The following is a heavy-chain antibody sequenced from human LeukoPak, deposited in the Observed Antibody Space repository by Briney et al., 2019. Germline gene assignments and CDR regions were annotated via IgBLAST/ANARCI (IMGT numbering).Heavy chain of an antibody. D-gene: IGHD3-16*01. V-gene: IGHV4-59*08. J-gene: IGHJ3*02. Sequence: PSETLSLTCTVSGGSISNYYWSWLRQPPGKGLVWIGHIYSTGSTTYSPSLKSRVIMSADTSKNQFSLKVTSVTAADTAVYYCARFRNFVSDIWGQGTMVTVSS. CDR1: GGSISNYY. CDR3: ARFRNFVSDI. CDR2: IYSTGST.